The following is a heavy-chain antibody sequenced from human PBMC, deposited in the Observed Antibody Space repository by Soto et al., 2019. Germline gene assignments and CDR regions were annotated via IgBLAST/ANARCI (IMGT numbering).Heavy chain of an antibody. V-gene: IGHV1-69*01. J-gene: IGHJ6*02. D-gene: IGHD2-15*01. CDR2: IIPIFGTA. Sequence: QVQLVQSGAEVKKPGSSVKVSCKASGGTFSSYAISWVRQAPGQGLEWMGGIIPIFGTANYAQKFQGRVTITADESTSTAYMELSSLRSEETAVYYCARGACSGGSCYSGLSRGYYYYGMDVWGQGTTVTVSS. CDR3: ARGACSGGSCYSGLSRGYYYYGMDV. CDR1: GGTFSSYA.